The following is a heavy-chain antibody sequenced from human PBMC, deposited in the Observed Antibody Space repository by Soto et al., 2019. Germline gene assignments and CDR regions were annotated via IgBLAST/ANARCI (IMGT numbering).Heavy chain of an antibody. V-gene: IGHV2-5*02. CDR1: GFSLNTRGVG. CDR3: AHRRGDLLTGHYYFDF. CDR2: ISWDGEK. Sequence: QITLKESGPTLVKPTQTLPLTCTFSGFSLNTRGVGVGWIRQPPGKALEWLALISWDGEKRYRPSLKSRLTVTKDTSENQVVLTMTNMDPVDTATYYSAHRRGDLLTGHYYFDFWGQGTLVTVSS. D-gene: IGHD3-9*01. J-gene: IGHJ4*02.